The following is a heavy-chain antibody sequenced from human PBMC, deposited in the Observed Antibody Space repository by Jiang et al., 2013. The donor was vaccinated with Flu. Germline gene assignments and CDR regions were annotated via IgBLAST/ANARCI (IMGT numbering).Heavy chain of an antibody. V-gene: IGHV4-39*01. CDR3: ARQGYSYGPGFDP. CDR1: GGSISSSSYY. CDR2: IYYSGST. D-gene: IGHD5-18*01. J-gene: IGHJ5*02. Sequence: ETLSLTCTVSGGSISSSSYYWGWIRQPPGKGLEWIGSIYYSGSTYYNPSLKSRVTISVDTSKNQFSLKLSSVTAADTAVYYCARQGYSYGPGFDPWGQGTLVTVSS.